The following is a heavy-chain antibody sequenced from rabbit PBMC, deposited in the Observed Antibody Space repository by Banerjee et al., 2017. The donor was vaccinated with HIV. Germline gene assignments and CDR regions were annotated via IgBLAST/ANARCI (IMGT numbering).Heavy chain of an antibody. CDR3: ARGLMGGMNL. D-gene: IGHD4-2*01. V-gene: IGHV1S7*01. Sequence: VRQAPGKGLEWIGYIDPVFGITYYANWVNGRFSISRENAQNTVFLQMTSLTAADTATYFCARGLMGGMNLWGPGTLVTVS. J-gene: IGHJ4*01. CDR2: IDPVFGIT.